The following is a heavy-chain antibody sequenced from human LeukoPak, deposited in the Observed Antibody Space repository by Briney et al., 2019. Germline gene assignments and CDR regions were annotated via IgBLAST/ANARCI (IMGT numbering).Heavy chain of an antibody. CDR3: RTIFGVVINRDY. V-gene: IGHV4-34*01. D-gene: IGHD3-3*01. Sequence: SETLSLTCAVYGGSFSGYSGHWIRQPPGKGLEWIGEINHSGSTNYNPSLKSRVTISVDTSKNQFSLKLSSVTAADTAVYYCRTIFGVVINRDYWGQGTLVTVSS. CDR2: INHSGST. J-gene: IGHJ4*02. CDR1: GGSFSGYS.